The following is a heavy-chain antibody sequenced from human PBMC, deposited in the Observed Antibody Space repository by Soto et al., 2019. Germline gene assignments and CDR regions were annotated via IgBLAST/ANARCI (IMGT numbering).Heavy chain of an antibody. Sequence: SETLSLTCTFSGGTMTSSGSASGWIRKSPGYGLEWMVSMYFTGKSDYITSLKSRVIVDLDTSRNQFSLMLNSVTAADAGVYYCARHRASGYSADWLGLHLFDYWGQGALVT. V-gene: IGHV4-39*01. CDR2: MYFTGKS. D-gene: IGHD3-9*01. CDR3: ARHRASGYSADWLGLHLFDY. J-gene: IGHJ4*02. CDR1: GGTMTSSGSA.